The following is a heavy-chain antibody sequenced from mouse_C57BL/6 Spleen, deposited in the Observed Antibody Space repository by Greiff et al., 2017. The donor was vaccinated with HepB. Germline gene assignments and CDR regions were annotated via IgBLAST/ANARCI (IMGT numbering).Heavy chain of an antibody. CDR3: ARGEYYGMDY. J-gene: IGHJ4*01. Sequence: QVQLQQPGAELVRPGTSVKLSCKASGYTFTSYWMHWVKQRPGQGLEWIGVIDPSDSYTNYNQKFKGKATLTVDTSSSIAYMQLSSLTSEDSAVYYCARGEYYGMDYWGQGTSVTVSS. CDR1: GYTFTSYW. V-gene: IGHV1-59*01. CDR2: IDPSDSYT.